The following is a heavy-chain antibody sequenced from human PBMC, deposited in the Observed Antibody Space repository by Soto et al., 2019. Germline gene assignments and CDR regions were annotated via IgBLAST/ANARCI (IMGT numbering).Heavy chain of an antibody. CDR3: ATGGHNDGYNFYHGMDV. Sequence: QLQVVQSGAEVKNPGSSVKVSCKVSGGIFTNNAISWVRQAPGQVRECLGGVIPLFDTAYYAQIFRGRLRISAAGATTTAYMELSGLTSADTAVYFCATGGHNDGYNFYHGMDVWGQGTTVTVS. J-gene: IGHJ6*02. CDR2: VIPLFDTA. D-gene: IGHD3-16*01. V-gene: IGHV1-69*01. CDR1: GGIFTNNA.